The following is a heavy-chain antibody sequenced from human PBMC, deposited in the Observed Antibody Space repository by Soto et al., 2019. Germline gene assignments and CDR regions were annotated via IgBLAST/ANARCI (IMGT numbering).Heavy chain of an antibody. Sequence: QVQLVQSGAEVKKPGSSVKVSCKASGGTFSSYAISWVRQAPGQGLEWMGGIIHIFGTANYAQKFQGRVTITADKSTSTAYMELSSLRSEDTAVYYCASNIRSVVAAPAGYYYGMDVWGQGTTFTVSS. V-gene: IGHV1-69*06. CDR1: GGTFSSYA. CDR2: IIHIFGTA. CDR3: ASNIRSVVAAPAGYYYGMDV. J-gene: IGHJ6*02. D-gene: IGHD2-15*01.